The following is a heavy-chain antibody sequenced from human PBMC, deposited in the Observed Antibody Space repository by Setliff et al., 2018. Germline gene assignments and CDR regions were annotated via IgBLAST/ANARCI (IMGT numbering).Heavy chain of an antibody. V-gene: IGHV1-2*02. CDR1: GYTFTGYY. CDR2: VNPNSGGT. J-gene: IGHJ3*02. CDR3: ARGREWLVRVDI. D-gene: IGHD6-19*01. Sequence: ASVKVSCKASGYTFTGYYMHWVRQAPGQGLEWMGWVNPNSGGTNYAQKFQGRVTMTRDTSISTAYMELSRLRSDDTAVYYCARGREWLVRVDIWGQGTMVTVSS.